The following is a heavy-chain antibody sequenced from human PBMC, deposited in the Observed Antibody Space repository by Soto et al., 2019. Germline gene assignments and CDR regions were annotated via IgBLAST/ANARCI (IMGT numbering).Heavy chain of an antibody. CDR2: ISSSGDSR. J-gene: IGHJ5*02. Sequence: EEQVSESGGGLVQSGGSLRRSCAASGFNFNTFAMSWIRQAPGKGLEGVSHISSSGDSRDYADSVRGRFTISRDNSKNVLFLQMNSLRADDTATYYCAKDPPSPWTANWVDPWGKGTLVTVSS. D-gene: IGHD5-12*01. CDR3: AKDPPSPWTANWVDP. V-gene: IGHV3-23*01. CDR1: GFNFNTFA.